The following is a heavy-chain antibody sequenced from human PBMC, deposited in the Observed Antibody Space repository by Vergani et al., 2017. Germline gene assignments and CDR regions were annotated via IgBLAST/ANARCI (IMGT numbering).Heavy chain of an antibody. Sequence: QVQLQQWGAGLLKPSETLSLTCAVYGGSFSGYYWSWIRQPPGKGLEWIGEINHSGSTNYNPSLKSRVTISVDTSKNQFSLKLSSVTAAATAVYYCARMAIVVVVAAHLPDYYYYMDVWGKGTTVTVSS. D-gene: IGHD2-15*01. CDR3: ARMAIVVVVAAHLPDYYYYMDV. CDR2: INHSGST. CDR1: GGSFSGYY. J-gene: IGHJ6*03. V-gene: IGHV4-34*01.